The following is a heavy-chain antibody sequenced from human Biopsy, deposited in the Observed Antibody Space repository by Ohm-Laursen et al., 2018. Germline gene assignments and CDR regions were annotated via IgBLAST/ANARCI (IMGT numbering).Heavy chain of an antibody. D-gene: IGHD4-11*01. J-gene: IGHJ2*01. Sequence: RSLRLSCAASGFTSTSYGMHWVRQAPGKGLEWVAVISYDGSGEYYADSLQGRFTISRDNPKNTADLQMNSLRAEDTAVYLCARDEKRWDYSNYFSWHFDLWGRGTLVTVSS. V-gene: IGHV3-30*03. CDR2: ISYDGSGE. CDR3: ARDEKRWDYSNYFSWHFDL. CDR1: GFTSTSYG.